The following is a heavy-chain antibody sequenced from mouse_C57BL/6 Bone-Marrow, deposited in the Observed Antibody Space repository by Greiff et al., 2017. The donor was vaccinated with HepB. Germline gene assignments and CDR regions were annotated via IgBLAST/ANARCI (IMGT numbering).Heavy chain of an antibody. CDR1: GYTFTSYW. V-gene: IGHV1-7*01. CDR3: ARRVGSTPGFAY. D-gene: IGHD2-1*01. CDR2: INPSSGYT. Sequence: QVQLQQSGAELAKPGASVKLSCKASGYTFTSYWMHWVKQRPGQGLEWIGYINPSSGYTKYNQKFKDTATLTADKSSSTAYMQLSSLTYEDSAVYYCARRVGSTPGFAYWGQGTLVTVSA. J-gene: IGHJ3*01.